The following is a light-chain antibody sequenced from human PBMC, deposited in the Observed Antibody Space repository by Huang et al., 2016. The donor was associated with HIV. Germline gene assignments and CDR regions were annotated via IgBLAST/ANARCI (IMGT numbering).Light chain of an antibody. CDR1: QSVSSS. V-gene: IGKV3-15*01. Sequence: EIVMTQSPATLSVSPGASATLSCRASQSVSSSLAWYQQKPGQAPRLLIYGASPRGAGSAARFSGSGSGTEFTLTISSLQSEEFAVYYCQQYNNWPPGTFGQGTKVEIK. J-gene: IGKJ1*01. CDR3: QQYNNWPPGT. CDR2: GAS.